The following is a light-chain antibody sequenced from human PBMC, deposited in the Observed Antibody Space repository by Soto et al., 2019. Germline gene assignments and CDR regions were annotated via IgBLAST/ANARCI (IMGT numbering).Light chain of an antibody. Sequence: QSALTQPPCASGSPGQSVTISCTGTSSDVGGYNFVSWYQRHPGKAPKLIIYEVIKRPSGVPDRFSGSKSGNTASLTVSGLQAQDEADYYCTSYAGTNNYVVFGGGTKLTVL. V-gene: IGLV2-8*01. CDR1: SSDVGGYNF. CDR3: TSYAGTNNYVV. CDR2: EVI. J-gene: IGLJ2*01.